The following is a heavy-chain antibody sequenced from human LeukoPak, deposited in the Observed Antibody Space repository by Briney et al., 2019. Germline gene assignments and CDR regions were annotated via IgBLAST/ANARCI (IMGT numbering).Heavy chain of an antibody. Sequence: ASVKVSCKASGGTFSSYAISWVRQAPGQGLEWMGGIIPIFGTANYAQKFQGRVTITTDESTSTAYMELSSLRSEDTAVYYCAREDGDYDYYYMDVWGKGTTVTVSS. J-gene: IGHJ6*03. D-gene: IGHD4-17*01. CDR3: AREDGDYDYYYMDV. V-gene: IGHV1-69*05. CDR2: IIPIFGTA. CDR1: GGTFSSYA.